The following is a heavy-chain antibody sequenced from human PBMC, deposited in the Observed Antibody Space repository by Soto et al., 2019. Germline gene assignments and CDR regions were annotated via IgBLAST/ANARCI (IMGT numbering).Heavy chain of an antibody. D-gene: IGHD3-22*01. CDR1: GFTCRSYD. J-gene: IGHJ5*02. CDR2: ISGSGGNT. Sequence: VGSLRRSCTISGFTCRSYDMSWVRQAPGKGLEWVSTISGSGGNTYSADSVKGRFTLSRDNSKNTMFLQMNSLRAEDTARYSCGKGDARVDYYQAWFGAWPQGTLVTVSS. CDR3: GKGDARVDYYQAWFGA. V-gene: IGHV3-23*01.